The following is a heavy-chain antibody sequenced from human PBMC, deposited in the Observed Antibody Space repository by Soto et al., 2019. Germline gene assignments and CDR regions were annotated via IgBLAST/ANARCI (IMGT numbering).Heavy chain of an antibody. D-gene: IGHD2-21*02. J-gene: IGHJ5*02. CDR3: ARDLGCGGDCHPGWFDP. CDR1: GYTFTSYA. V-gene: IGHV1-3*01. CDR2: INAGNGNT. Sequence: QVQLVQSGAEVKKPGASVKVSCKASGYTFTSYAMHWVRQAPGQRLEWMGWINAGNGNTKYSQKFQRRVTITRDTHASTAYVELSSLGSEDTAVYYCARDLGCGGDCHPGWFDPWGQGTLVTVSS.